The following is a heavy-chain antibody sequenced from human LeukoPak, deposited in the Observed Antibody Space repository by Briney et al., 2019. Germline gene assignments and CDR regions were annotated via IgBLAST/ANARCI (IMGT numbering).Heavy chain of an antibody. Sequence: PGGSLRLSCAASGFTFDDYGMSWVRQAPGKGLEWVSGINWNGGSTNYADSVKGRFTISRDNAKNSLYLQMNSLRAEDTALYYCARFGISVSGGGAYYFDNWGQGTLVTVSS. D-gene: IGHD6-19*01. V-gene: IGHV3-20*04. CDR1: GFTFDDYG. CDR3: ARFGISVSGGGAYYFDN. J-gene: IGHJ4*02. CDR2: INWNGGST.